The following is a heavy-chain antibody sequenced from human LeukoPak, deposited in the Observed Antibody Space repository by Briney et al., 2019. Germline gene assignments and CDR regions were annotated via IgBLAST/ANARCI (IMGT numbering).Heavy chain of an antibody. CDR2: ISSSTDYI. Sequence: GGSLRLSCAVSGFTFNTYAMNWVRQAPGKGLEWVSSISSSTDYIYYADSVKGRFTISRDNAKNSLYLQMNSLRAEDTAVYYCTSVVVAAMAFDYWGQGTLVTVSS. D-gene: IGHD2-15*01. V-gene: IGHV3-21*01. CDR1: GFTFNTYA. CDR3: TSVVVAAMAFDY. J-gene: IGHJ4*02.